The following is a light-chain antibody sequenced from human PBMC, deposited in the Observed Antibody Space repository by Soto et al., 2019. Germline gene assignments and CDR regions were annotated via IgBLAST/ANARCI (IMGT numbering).Light chain of an antibody. CDR1: QNINTW. CDR3: QQYFRFRA. Sequence: IQMTQSPSSLSASVGDRVTITCRASQNINTWLAWHQQKPGKAPELLISKASTLESGVPSRFSGSGFGTEFTLTISNLQPDDFATYYCQQYFRFRAFGPGTKVDIK. V-gene: IGKV1-5*03. CDR2: KAS. J-gene: IGKJ1*01.